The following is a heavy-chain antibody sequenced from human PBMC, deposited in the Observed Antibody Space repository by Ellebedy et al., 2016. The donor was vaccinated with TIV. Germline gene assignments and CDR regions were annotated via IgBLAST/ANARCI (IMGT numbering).Heavy chain of an antibody. CDR1: GFTFGNYA. D-gene: IGHD3-22*01. J-gene: IGHJ4*02. V-gene: IGHV3-23*01. Sequence: PGGSLRLSCAASGFTFGNYAMIWVRQAPGKGLEWVSTIRNGADDQHYAASVKGRLTTSSDNSKNTLYLQMDSLRAEDSAVYYCAKKGGYYDSNGHYFIAADYWGQGTLVTVSS. CDR3: AKKGGYYDSNGHYFIAADY. CDR2: IRNGADDQ.